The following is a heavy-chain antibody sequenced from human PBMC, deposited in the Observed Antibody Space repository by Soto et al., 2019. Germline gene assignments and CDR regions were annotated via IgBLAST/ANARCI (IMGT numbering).Heavy chain of an antibody. Sequence: PPKTLPLTCIVSGASISSYIWSWLRQPPGKGLEWIGHISNRGSPNYNPSLKSRVTISVDTSKNQFSLKLSSVTAADTAVYYCARAESSSSEGFDHWGRGTLVTVS. CDR1: GASISSYI. J-gene: IGHJ4*02. V-gene: IGHV4-59*01. CDR2: ISNRGSP. D-gene: IGHD6-6*01. CDR3: ARAESSSSEGFDH.